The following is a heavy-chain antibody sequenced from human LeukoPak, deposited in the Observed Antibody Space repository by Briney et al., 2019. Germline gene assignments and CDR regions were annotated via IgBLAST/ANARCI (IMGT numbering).Heavy chain of an antibody. Sequence: PGGSLRLSCAASGFTFSSYAMHWVRQAPGKGLEWVAVISYDGSNKYYADSVKGRFTISRDNSKNTLYLQMNSLRAEDTAVYYCARAPYYPYGPGDYWGQGTPVTVSS. V-gene: IGHV3-30*04. CDR2: ISYDGSNK. CDR1: GFTFSSYA. J-gene: IGHJ4*02. D-gene: IGHD3-10*01. CDR3: ARAPYYPYGPGDY.